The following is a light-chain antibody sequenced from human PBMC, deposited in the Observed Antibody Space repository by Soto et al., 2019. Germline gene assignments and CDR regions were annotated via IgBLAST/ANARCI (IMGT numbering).Light chain of an antibody. V-gene: IGKV3-20*01. Sequence: EIALTQSPDTLSLSPGERATLSRRASKSISSSSLAWFQQKPGQAPRLLIYGASSRATCISDRFSGSGSVTDFTHTISGLEPEDFAVYYCQKYCISTQTFGQGTKVDIK. CDR1: KSISSSS. CDR3: QKYCISTQT. CDR2: GAS. J-gene: IGKJ1*01.